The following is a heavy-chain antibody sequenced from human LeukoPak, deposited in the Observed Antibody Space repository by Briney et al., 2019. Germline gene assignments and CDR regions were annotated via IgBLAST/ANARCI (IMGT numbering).Heavy chain of an antibody. D-gene: IGHD3-16*01. J-gene: IGHJ5*02. CDR1: GYSISSGYY. CDR3: ARVGREWFDP. V-gene: IGHV4-38-2*02. CDR2: IYHRGST. Sequence: PSETLSLTCTVSGYSISSGYYWGWIRQPPGKGLEWIGSIYHRGSTYYNPSLKSRVTISVDTSKNQFSLRLSSVTAADTAFYYCARVGREWFDPWGRGTLVTVSS.